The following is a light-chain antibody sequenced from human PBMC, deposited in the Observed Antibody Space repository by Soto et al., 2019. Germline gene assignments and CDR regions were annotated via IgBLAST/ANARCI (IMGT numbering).Light chain of an antibody. CDR3: QQRSNWAPIT. J-gene: IGKJ3*01. CDR1: QSVSSS. Sequence: EIVLTQSPPILSLSPGDRDTLSCRASQSVSSSLAWYQQKPGQAPRLLIYDAYNRATGIPVRFSGSGSGTDFTLTISSLEPEDFAVYYCQQRSNWAPITFGPGTKVDIK. V-gene: IGKV3-11*01. CDR2: DAY.